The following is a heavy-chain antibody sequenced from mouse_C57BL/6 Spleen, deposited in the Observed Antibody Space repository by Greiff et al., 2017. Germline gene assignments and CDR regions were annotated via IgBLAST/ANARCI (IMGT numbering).Heavy chain of an antibody. CDR1: GYTFTGYW. J-gene: IGHJ3*01. Sequence: QVQLQQPGTELVKPGASVKLSCKASGYTFTGYWMHWVKQRPGQGLEWIGNINPINGGTNYNEKFKSKATLTVDKSSSTAYMLLSSLTSEDAAVYYCGRTSAVDPSFAYWGQGTLVTVSA. CDR2: INPINGGT. CDR3: GRTSAVDPSFAY. V-gene: IGHV1-53*01. D-gene: IGHD3-3*01.